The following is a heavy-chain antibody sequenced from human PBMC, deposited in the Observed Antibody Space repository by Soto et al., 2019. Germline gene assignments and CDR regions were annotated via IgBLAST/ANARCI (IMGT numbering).Heavy chain of an antibody. CDR2: IYYSGST. J-gene: IGHJ6*02. CDR1: GGSISSSNW. D-gene: IGHD3-10*01. V-gene: IGHV4-4*02. CDR3: ARHSGAPGSGSYFANYYYYGMDV. Sequence: PSETLSLTCAVSGGSISSSNWWSWVRQPPGKGLGWIGEIYYSGSTYYNPSLKSRVTISVDTSKNQFSLKLSSVTAADTAVYYCARHSGAPGSGSYFANYYYYGMDVWGQGTTVTVSS.